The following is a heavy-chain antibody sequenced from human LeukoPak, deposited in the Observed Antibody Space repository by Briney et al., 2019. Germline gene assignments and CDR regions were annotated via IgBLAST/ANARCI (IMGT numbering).Heavy chain of an antibody. J-gene: IGHJ4*02. Sequence: GRSLRLSCVASGFTFSTYGMHWVRQAPGKGLEWVAVIWYDGSNKYYADSVKGRFTISRDNSKNALYLQMNSLRAEDTAVYYCARCRDYDFWSGSAVDYWGQGTLVTVSS. V-gene: IGHV3-33*01. D-gene: IGHD3-3*01. CDR1: GFTFSTYG. CDR2: IWYDGSNK. CDR3: ARCRDYDFWSGSAVDY.